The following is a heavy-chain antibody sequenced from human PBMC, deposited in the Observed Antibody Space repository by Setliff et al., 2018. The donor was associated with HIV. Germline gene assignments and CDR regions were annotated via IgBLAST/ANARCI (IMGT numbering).Heavy chain of an antibody. V-gene: IGHV4-4*09. D-gene: IGHD1-7*01. CDR3: ARHPREEPQRNYKFDS. CDR2: IYSTGYT. Sequence: SETLSLTCTVSGGSISSYYWSWIRQPPGKGLEWIGYIYSTGYTNYHPSLKTRATISLDTSKSQFSLGLTSVTATDTAIYYCARHPREEPQRNYKFDSWGQGTLVTVSS. J-gene: IGHJ4*02. CDR1: GGSISSYY.